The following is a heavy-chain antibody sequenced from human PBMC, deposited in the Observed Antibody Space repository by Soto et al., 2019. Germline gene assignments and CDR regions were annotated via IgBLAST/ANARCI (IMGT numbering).Heavy chain of an antibody. Sequence: QVQLQESGPGLVKPSQTLSLTCTVSGGSISSGGYYWSWIRQHPGKGLEWIGYIYYSGSTYYNPSLKSRVTISVDTSKNQFSLKLSSVTAADTTVYYCAREYYYGALERWFDPWGQGTLVTVSS. CDR3: AREYYYGALERWFDP. D-gene: IGHD3-10*01. CDR2: IYYSGST. V-gene: IGHV4-31*03. CDR1: GGSISSGGYY. J-gene: IGHJ5*02.